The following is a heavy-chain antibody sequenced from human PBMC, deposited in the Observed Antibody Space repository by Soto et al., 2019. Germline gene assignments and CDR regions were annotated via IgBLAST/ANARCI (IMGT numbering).Heavy chain of an antibody. CDR3: ARSTTVGARPYYFDY. CDR2: INPSGGST. D-gene: IGHD1-26*01. CDR1: GYTFTSYY. Sequence: QVQLVQSGAEVKKPGASVKVSCKASGYTFTSYYMHWVRQAHGQGLEWMGIINPSGGSTSYAQKFQRRITMTRDTSTSTVYMELSSLRSEDTAVYYCARSTTVGARPYYFDYWGQGTLVTVSS. V-gene: IGHV1-46*03. J-gene: IGHJ4*02.